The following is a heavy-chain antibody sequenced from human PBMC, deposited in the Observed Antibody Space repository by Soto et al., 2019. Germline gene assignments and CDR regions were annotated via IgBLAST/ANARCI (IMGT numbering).Heavy chain of an antibody. D-gene: IGHD3-22*01. J-gene: IGHJ4*02. Sequence: QVQLVESGGGVVQPGRSLRLSCAASGFTFSNYAMHWVRQAPGKGLGWVAVISYDGSNKYYADSVKGRFTISRDNSKNTLFLQMNSLRAEDTAVYYCAREPAYYYDSSGYSVPFGYWGQGTLVTVSS. CDR3: AREPAYYYDSSGYSVPFGY. V-gene: IGHV3-30-3*01. CDR2: ISYDGSNK. CDR1: GFTFSNYA.